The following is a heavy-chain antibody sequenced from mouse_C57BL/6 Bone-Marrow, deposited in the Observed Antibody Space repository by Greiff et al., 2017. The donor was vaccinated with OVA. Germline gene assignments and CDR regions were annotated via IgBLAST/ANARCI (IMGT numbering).Heavy chain of an antibody. Sequence: DVMLVESGGDLVKPGGSLKLSCAASGFTFSSYGMSWVRQTPDKRLEWVATISSGGSYTYYPDSVKGRFTISRDNAKNTLYLQMSSLKSEDTAMYYCARHYSNLFAYWGQGTLVTVSA. CDR2: ISSGGSYT. V-gene: IGHV5-6*02. CDR1: GFTFSSYG. CDR3: ARHYSNLFAY. J-gene: IGHJ3*01. D-gene: IGHD2-5*01.